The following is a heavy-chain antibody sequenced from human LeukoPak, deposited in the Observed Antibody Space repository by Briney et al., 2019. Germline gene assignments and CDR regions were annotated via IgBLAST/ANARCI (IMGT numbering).Heavy chain of an antibody. D-gene: IGHD2-2*01. CDR3: ARDRPRYCSSTSCYEGGMDAFDI. V-gene: IGHV4-31*03. CDR1: GGSISSGGYY. CDR2: IYYSGST. Sequence: SQTLSLTCTVSGGSISSGGYYWSWIRQHPGKGLEWIWYIYYSGSTYYNPSLKSRVTISVDTSKNQFSLKLSSVTAADTAVYYCARDRPRYCSSTSCYEGGMDAFDIWGQGTMVTVSS. J-gene: IGHJ3*02.